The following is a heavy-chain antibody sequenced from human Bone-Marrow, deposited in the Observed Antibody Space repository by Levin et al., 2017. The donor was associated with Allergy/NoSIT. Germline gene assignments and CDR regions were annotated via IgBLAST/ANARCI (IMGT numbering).Heavy chain of an antibody. CDR3: ARDKSSSWTGHGAFDI. Sequence: SETLSLTCAVSGGSISSSNWWSWVRQPPGKGLEWIGEIYHSGSTNYNPSLKSRVTISVDKSKNQFSLKLSSVTAADTAVYYCARDKSSSWTGHGAFDIWGQGTMVTVSS. CDR1: GGSISSSNW. D-gene: IGHD6-13*01. V-gene: IGHV4-4*02. J-gene: IGHJ3*02. CDR2: IYHSGST.